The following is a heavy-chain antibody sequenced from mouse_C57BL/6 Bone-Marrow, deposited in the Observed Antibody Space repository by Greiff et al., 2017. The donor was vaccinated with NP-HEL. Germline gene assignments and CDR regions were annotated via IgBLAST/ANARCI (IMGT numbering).Heavy chain of an antibody. V-gene: IGHV5-17*01. CDR3: ARRRLVYAMDC. Sequence: EVQLVESGGGLVKPGGSLKLSCAASGFTFSDYGMHWVRQAPEKGLEWVAYISSGSSTIYYADTVKGRFTISRDNAKNTLFLQMTSLRSDDTAMYYCARRRLVYAMDCWGQGTSVTVSS. CDR2: ISSGSSTI. D-gene: IGHD2-2*01. CDR1: GFTFSDYG. J-gene: IGHJ4*01.